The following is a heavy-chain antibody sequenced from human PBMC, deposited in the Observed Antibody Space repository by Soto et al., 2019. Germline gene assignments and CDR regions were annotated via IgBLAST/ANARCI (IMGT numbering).Heavy chain of an antibody. CDR1: GFTFDDYA. D-gene: IGHD4-17*01. CDR2: ISWNSGSI. V-gene: IGHV3-9*01. J-gene: IGHJ3*02. Sequence: GGSLRLSCAAYGFTFDDYAMPWVRQAPGKGLEWVSGISWNSGSIGYADSVKGRFTISRDNAKNSLYLQMNSLRAEDTALYYCAIVLSDWGDSAAINIWGQGTIGTGSS. CDR3: AIVLSDWGDSAAINI.